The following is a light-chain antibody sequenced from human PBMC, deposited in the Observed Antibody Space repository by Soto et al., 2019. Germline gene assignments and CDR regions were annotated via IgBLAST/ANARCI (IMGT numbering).Light chain of an antibody. CDR3: QQHNSYSQT. J-gene: IGKJ1*01. Sequence: DIPLTQSPPTLSASVGDRVTITCRASQSIRYYLAWYQQMPGKAPKLLIYGASSLQSGVPSRFSGSGSGTEFTLTISSLQPDDFATYFCQQHNSYSQTFGQGTKVDIK. CDR2: GAS. CDR1: QSIRYY. V-gene: IGKV1-5*01.